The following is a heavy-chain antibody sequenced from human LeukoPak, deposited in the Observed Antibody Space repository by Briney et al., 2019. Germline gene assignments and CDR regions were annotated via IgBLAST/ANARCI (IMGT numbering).Heavy chain of an antibody. CDR2: ISGGGGST. Sequence: PGGSLRLSCAASGFTFSSYAMSWVRQAPGKGLEWVSAISGGGGSTYYADSVKGRFTISRDNSKNTLYLQMNSLRAEDTAVYYCAKDRFEVVAATPFFWGQGTLVTVSS. CDR3: AKDRFEVVAATPFF. D-gene: IGHD2-15*01. V-gene: IGHV3-23*01. CDR1: GFTFSSYA. J-gene: IGHJ4*02.